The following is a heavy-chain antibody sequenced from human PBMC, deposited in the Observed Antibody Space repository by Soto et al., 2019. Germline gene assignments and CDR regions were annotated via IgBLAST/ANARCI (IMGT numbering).Heavy chain of an antibody. V-gene: IGHV3-21*01. CDR2: ISSSSSYI. CDR3: ARVAVGVVPGCAFDI. Sequence: PGGSLRLSCAASGFTFSSYSMNWVRQAPGKGLEWVSSISSSSSYIYYADSVKGRFTISRDNAKNSLYLQMNSLRAEDTAVYYCARVAVGVVPGCAFDIWGQGTMVTVSS. CDR1: GFTFSSYS. D-gene: IGHD3-3*01. J-gene: IGHJ3*02.